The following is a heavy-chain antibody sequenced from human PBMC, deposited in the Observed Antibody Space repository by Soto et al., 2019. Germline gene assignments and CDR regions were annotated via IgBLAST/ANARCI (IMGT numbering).Heavy chain of an antibody. CDR2: MYNSEDT. CDR1: AASISSYY. D-gene: IGHD5-18*01. J-gene: IGHJ2*01. Sequence: QVQLQESGPGLVRPSETLSLTCTVSAASISSYYWTWIRQPPGKGLEWIGHMYNSEDTKYNPSLKTRVTMSVDTSKNQFSLKLRSVTAADTAIYYCVRHATDRYGNAEDWYFDLWGRGTLVTVSS. V-gene: IGHV4-59*08. CDR3: VRHATDRYGNAEDWYFDL.